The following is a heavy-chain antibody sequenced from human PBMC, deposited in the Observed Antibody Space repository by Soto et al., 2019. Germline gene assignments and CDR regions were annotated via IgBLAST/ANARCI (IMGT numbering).Heavy chain of an antibody. Sequence: SVKVSCKASGGTFSSYAISWVRQAPGQGLEWMGGIIPIFGTANYAQKFQGRVTITADESTSTAYMELSSLRSEDTAVYYCARHAGDKGYCSSTSCQKGYYYYGMDVWGQGTTVTVSS. J-gene: IGHJ6*02. D-gene: IGHD2-2*01. CDR3: ARHAGDKGYCSSTSCQKGYYYYGMDV. CDR1: GGTFSSYA. CDR2: IIPIFGTA. V-gene: IGHV1-69*13.